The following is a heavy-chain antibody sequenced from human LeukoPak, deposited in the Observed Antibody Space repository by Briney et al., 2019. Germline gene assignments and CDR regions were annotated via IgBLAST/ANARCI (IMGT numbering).Heavy chain of an antibody. CDR3: ARGGGIADNWFDP. CDR1: GFTFSSYS. D-gene: IGHD6-13*01. V-gene: IGHV3-21*01. Sequence: GGSLRLSCAASGFTFSSYSMNWVRQAPGKGLEWVSSISSSSSYIYYADSVKGRFTISRDNAKNSLYLQMNSLRAEDTAVYYCARGGGIADNWFDPWGQGTLVTVSS. J-gene: IGHJ5*02. CDR2: ISSSSSYI.